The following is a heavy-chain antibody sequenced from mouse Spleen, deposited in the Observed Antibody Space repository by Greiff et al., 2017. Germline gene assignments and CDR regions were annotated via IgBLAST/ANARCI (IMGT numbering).Heavy chain of an antibody. J-gene: IGHJ3*01. D-gene: IGHD1-2*01. CDR3: AYYYGYEFAY. CDR1: GYTFTSYW. V-gene: IGHV1-59*01. CDR2: IDPSDSYT. Sequence: QVQLQQPGAELVRPGTSVKLSCKASGYTFTSYWMHWVKQRPGQGLEWIGVIDPSDSYTNYNQKFKGKATLTVDTSSSTAYMQLSSLTSEDSAVYYCAYYYGYEFAYWGQGTLVTVSA.